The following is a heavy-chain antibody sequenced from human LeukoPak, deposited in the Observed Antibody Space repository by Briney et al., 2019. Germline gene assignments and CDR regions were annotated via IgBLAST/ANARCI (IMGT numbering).Heavy chain of an antibody. V-gene: IGHV3-15*01. D-gene: IGHD6-13*01. CDR2: IKSKTDGGTT. J-gene: IGHJ4*02. Sequence: PGGSLRLSCAASGCTFSNAWMSWVRQAPGKGLEWVGRIKSKTDGGTTDYAAPVKGRFTISRDDSKNTLYVQMNSLRSEDTAVYYCATGSRSWYYDYWGQGTLVTVSS. CDR3: ATGSRSWYYDY. CDR1: GCTFSNAW.